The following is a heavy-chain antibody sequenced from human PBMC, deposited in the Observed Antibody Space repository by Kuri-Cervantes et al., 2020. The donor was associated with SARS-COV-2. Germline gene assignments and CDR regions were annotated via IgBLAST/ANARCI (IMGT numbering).Heavy chain of an antibody. D-gene: IGHD3-22*01. Sequence: GGSLRLSCKASGGTFSSYAISWVRQAPGQGLEWMGRIIPILGIANYAQKFQGRVTITADKSTSTAYMELSSLRSEDTAVYYCASPRRNYYDSSGYYFWGFDYWGQGTLVTVSS. CDR2: IIPILGIA. J-gene: IGHJ4*02. CDR1: GGTFSSYA. CDR3: ASPRRNYYDSSGYYFWGFDY. V-gene: IGHV1-69*04.